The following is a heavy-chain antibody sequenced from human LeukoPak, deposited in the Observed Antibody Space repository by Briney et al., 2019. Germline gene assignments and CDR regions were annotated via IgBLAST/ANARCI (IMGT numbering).Heavy chain of an antibody. CDR3: ARDFYYESSGYNY. D-gene: IGHD3-22*01. V-gene: IGHV1-18*01. J-gene: IGHJ4*02. Sequence: ASVKVSCKASGYTFTNYGISWVRQAPGQGLEWMGWISGYNGNTSYAQKLQGRVTMTTDTSTNTAYMELRSLRSDDTAVYYCARDFYYESSGYNYWGQGTLVTVSS. CDR2: ISGYNGNT. CDR1: GYTFTNYG.